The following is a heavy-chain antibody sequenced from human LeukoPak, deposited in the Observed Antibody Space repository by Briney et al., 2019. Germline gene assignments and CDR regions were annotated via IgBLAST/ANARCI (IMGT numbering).Heavy chain of an antibody. CDR3: ARGANDHGGMFFGF. V-gene: IGHV4-59*01. Sequence: SETLSLTCSVSGGSLNGYYWTWIRQAPGKGLEWLRFIYLSGTIRKSDYKASLEGRVTMSLDTSMNVFSLRLTSVTAADTAVYRCARGANDHGGMFFGFWGQGTLVAVSS. J-gene: IGHJ4*02. D-gene: IGHD4-23*01. CDR2: IYLSGTI. CDR1: GGSLNGYY.